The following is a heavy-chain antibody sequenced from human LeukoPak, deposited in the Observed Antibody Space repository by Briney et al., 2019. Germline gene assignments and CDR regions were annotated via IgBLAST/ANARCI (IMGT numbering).Heavy chain of an antibody. CDR3: ASADSSGLSGYFDP. CDR1: GYTFTSYG. Sequence: ASVKVSCKASGYTFTSYGISWVRQAPGQGLEWMGWISAYNGNTNYAQKLQGRVTMTTDTSTSTAYMELRSLRSDDTAAYYCASADSSGLSGYFDPWGQGTLVTVSS. J-gene: IGHJ5*02. CDR2: ISAYNGNT. V-gene: IGHV1-18*01. D-gene: IGHD6-19*01.